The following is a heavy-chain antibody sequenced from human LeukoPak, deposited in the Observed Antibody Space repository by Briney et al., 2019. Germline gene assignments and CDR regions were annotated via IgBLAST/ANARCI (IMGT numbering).Heavy chain of an antibody. V-gene: IGHV3-11*01. CDR2: ISSSGSTI. CDR1: RLTFSDYY. Sequence: GGSLRLACAAARLTFSDYYMTWIRQAPGKGREWVSYISSSGSTIYYAASVKGRFTISRDNAKNSLYLQMNSLRAEDTAVYYCVRDGRNYGGNSLVYWGQGTLVTVSS. CDR3: VRDGRNYGGNSLVY. D-gene: IGHD4-23*01. J-gene: IGHJ4*02.